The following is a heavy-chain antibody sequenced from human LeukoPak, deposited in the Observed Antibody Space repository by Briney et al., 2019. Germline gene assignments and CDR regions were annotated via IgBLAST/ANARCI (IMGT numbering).Heavy chain of an antibody. Sequence: PSETLSLTCTVSGDSISNYYWSWIRQPPGRGLEWIGFFHVSGSTSSNPSLKSRVTISVDTSQNRFSLNLSSVTAADSAFYYCARVTGYGGNHDYWGQGTLVTVSS. CDR3: ARVTGYGGNHDY. CDR2: FHVSGST. CDR1: GDSISNYY. D-gene: IGHD4-23*01. J-gene: IGHJ4*02. V-gene: IGHV4-59*01.